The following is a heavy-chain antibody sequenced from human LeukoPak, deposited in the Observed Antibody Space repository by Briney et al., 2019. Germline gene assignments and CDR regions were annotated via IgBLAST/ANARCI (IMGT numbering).Heavy chain of an antibody. J-gene: IGHJ4*02. CDR2: ISYDASTK. Sequence: GGSLRLSCAASGFTFTTYAMHWVRQAPGKGLEWVAVISYDASTKYYADSVKGRFTISRDNSKNTLYLQMNSLRAEDTAVYYCARDPSQDDYRGQGTLVTVSS. CDR1: GFTFTTYA. CDR3: ARDPSQDDY. V-gene: IGHV3-30-3*01.